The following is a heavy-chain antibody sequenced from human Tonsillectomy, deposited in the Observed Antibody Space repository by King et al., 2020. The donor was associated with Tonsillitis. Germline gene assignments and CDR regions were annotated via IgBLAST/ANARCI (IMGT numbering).Heavy chain of an antibody. CDR3: AKGEYDDYYYMDV. D-gene: IGHD1-26*01. CDR1: GFTFSSYD. J-gene: IGHJ6*03. V-gene: IGHV3-23*04. CDR2: ISGCGGST. Sequence: VQLVESGGGLVQPGGSLRLSCAASGFTFSSYDMTWVRQAPGKGLEWVSSISGCGGSTYYADAVRGRFSISRDNSKNTLYLQMNSLRAEDTAVYYCAKGEYDDYYYMDVWGKGTTVTVSS.